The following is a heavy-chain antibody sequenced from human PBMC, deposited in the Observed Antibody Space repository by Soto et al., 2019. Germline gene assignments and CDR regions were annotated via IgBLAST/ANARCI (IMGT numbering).Heavy chain of an antibody. Sequence: SETLSLTCTVSGTSVIHFYWSWISQPAGKGMEWIGRIYSTGTTNFNPSLKSRLTMSMDMSKNQVSLNLTSVTAADTAFYYCVRDRADFSSTCYRYFSVWGRGTLVTVSS. CDR1: GTSVIHFY. CDR2: IYSTGTT. V-gene: IGHV4-4*07. CDR3: VRDRADFSSTCYRYFSV. D-gene: IGHD6-13*01. J-gene: IGHJ1*01.